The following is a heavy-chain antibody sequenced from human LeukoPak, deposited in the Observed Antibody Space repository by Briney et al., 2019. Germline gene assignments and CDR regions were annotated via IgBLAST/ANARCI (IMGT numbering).Heavy chain of an antibody. CDR3: ARGEETAMVAPFDY. D-gene: IGHD5-18*01. J-gene: IGHJ4*02. CDR1: GGAFSGYY. CDR2: INHSGST. Sequence: SGTLSLTCAVYGGAFSGYYWSWIRQPPGKGLEWIGEINHSGSTNYNPSLKSRVTISVDTSKNQFSLTLSSVTAADTAVYYCARGEETAMVAPFDYWGQGTRVTVPS. V-gene: IGHV4-34*01.